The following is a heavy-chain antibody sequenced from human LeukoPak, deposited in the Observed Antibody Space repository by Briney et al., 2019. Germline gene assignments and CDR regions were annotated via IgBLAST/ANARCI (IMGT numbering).Heavy chain of an antibody. J-gene: IGHJ4*02. D-gene: IGHD6-25*01. CDR1: GFTFSSYG. CDR2: IRSDGSNA. V-gene: IGHV3-30*02. CDR3: VKDSSGTFDN. Sequence: GGSLRLSCAASGFTFSSYGMHWVRQAPGKGLEWVTFIRSDGSNAYHADSVKGRFTISRDNSKNTLYLQMNSLRGDDTAVYYCVKDSSGTFDNWGQGTLVTVSS.